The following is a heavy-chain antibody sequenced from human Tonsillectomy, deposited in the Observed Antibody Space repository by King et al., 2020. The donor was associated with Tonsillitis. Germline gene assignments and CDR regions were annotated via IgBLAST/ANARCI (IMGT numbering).Heavy chain of an antibody. CDR1: GGSISSYY. D-gene: IGHD3-16*01. Sequence: QLQESGPGLVKPSETLSLTCTVSGGSISSYYWSWIRQPPGKGLEWIGYINYSGSTNYNPSLKSRVTISVETSKNQFSMKLSSVTAADTAVYYCARQGGDAEYFQHWGQGTLVTVSS. V-gene: IGHV4-59*01. J-gene: IGHJ1*01. CDR2: INYSGST. CDR3: ARQGGDAEYFQH.